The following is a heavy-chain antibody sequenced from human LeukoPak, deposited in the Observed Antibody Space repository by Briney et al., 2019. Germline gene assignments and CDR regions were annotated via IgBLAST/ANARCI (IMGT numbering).Heavy chain of an antibody. Sequence: GGSLRLSCTTSGFTFSSYALSWVRQAPGKGLEGVAFIRYDGSNKYYADSVKGRFTISRENSKNTLYLQMHSLRAEDTAVYYCAKDPPASWYYFDYWGQGTLVTVSS. V-gene: IGHV3-30*02. J-gene: IGHJ4*02. CDR2: IRYDGSNK. CDR1: GFTFSSYA. D-gene: IGHD6-13*01. CDR3: AKDPPASWYYFDY.